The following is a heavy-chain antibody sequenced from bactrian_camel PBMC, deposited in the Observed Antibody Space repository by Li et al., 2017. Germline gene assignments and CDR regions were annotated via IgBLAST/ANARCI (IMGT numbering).Heavy chain of an antibody. CDR1: GRSNENYF. D-gene: IGHD4*01. V-gene: IGHV3S45*01. CDR3: AADRTWFQCTLETISTGR. CDR2: MYTGFGGGNI. Sequence: HVQLVESGGGSVQAGGSLRLSCAISGRSNENYFLAWFRQPPGKEREGVAAMYTGFGGGNIYYDDSVKGRFTISQDNSKNTLFLQMNVLRPGDTAMYYCAADRTWFQCTLETISTGRGGRGTQVTVS. J-gene: IGHJ4*01.